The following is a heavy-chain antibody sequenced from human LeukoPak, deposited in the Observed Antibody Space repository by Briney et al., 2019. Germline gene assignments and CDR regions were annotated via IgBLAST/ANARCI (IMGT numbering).Heavy chain of an antibody. CDR2: INHSGST. Sequence: SETLSLACAVYGGSFSGYYWSWIRQPPGKGLEWIGEINHSGSTNYNPSLKSRVTISVDTSKNQFSLKLSSVTAADTVVYYCARGGWDYYDSSGAPYYFDYWGQGTLVTVPS. CDR3: ARGGWDYYDSSGAPYYFDY. CDR1: GGSFSGYY. J-gene: IGHJ4*02. V-gene: IGHV4-34*01. D-gene: IGHD3-22*01.